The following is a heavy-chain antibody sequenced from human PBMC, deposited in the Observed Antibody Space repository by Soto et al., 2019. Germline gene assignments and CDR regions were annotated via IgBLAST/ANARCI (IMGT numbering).Heavy chain of an antibody. Sequence: SVKVSCKASGGTFSSYAISWVRQAPGQGLEWMGGIVPIFGTANYAQKFQGRVTITADESTSTAYMELSSLRSEDTAVYYRERHKPITAAAGTFNDYWGQGTLVTVSS. J-gene: IGHJ4*02. V-gene: IGHV1-69*13. CDR1: GGTFSSYA. CDR3: ERHKPITAAAGTFNDY. CDR2: IVPIFGTA. D-gene: IGHD6-13*01.